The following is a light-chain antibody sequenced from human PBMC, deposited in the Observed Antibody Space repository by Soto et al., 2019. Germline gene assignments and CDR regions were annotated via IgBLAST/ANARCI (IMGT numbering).Light chain of an antibody. Sequence: TQSPSTLAGSVGDRVTITCRASQTISSWLAWYQQKPGKAPKLLIYKASVLETGVPSRFSGSGSETEFALTINSLQPDDFGVYYCQQYLNFPITFGQGTRLEIK. CDR1: QTISSW. J-gene: IGKJ5*01. CDR2: KAS. V-gene: IGKV1-5*03. CDR3: QQYLNFPIT.